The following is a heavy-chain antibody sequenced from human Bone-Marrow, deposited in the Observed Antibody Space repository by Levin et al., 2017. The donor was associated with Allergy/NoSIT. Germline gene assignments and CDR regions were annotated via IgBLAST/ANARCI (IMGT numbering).Heavy chain of an antibody. V-gene: IGHV1-18*01. CDR1: GYTFTSYG. CDR3: ASGLRYYYYYGMDV. J-gene: IGHJ6*02. Sequence: ASVKVSCKASGYTFTSYGISWVRQAPGQGLEWMGWISAYNGNTNYAQKLQGRVTMTTDTSTSTAYMELRSLRSDDTAVYYCASGLRYYYYYGMDVWGQGTTVTVSS. CDR2: ISAYNGNT.